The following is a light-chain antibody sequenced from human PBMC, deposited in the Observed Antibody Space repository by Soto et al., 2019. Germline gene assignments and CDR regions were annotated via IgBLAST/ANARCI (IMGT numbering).Light chain of an antibody. CDR3: QQSYSTRYT. J-gene: IGKJ2*01. Sequence: DIQLTQSPSTLSASVGERVTITCRASQTVNTWLAWYQHKPGKAPKLLIYDASVLETGVPSRFSGFSSGTEFTLTISSLQPEDFATYYCQQSYSTRYTFGQGTKLEIK. V-gene: IGKV1-5*01. CDR1: QTVNTW. CDR2: DAS.